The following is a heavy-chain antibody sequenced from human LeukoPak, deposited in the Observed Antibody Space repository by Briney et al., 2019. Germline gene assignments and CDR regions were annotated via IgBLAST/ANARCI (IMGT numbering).Heavy chain of an antibody. D-gene: IGHD2-2*01. CDR1: GFTLSNYD. V-gene: IGHV3-21*01. J-gene: IGHJ5*02. CDR3: ARADCSSSTCYLRRSWFDP. Sequence: GGSLRLSCAASGFTLSNYDMNWVRQAPGKGPEWVSSISTSSRYIYYKDSVRGRFTISRDDAKNSLHLEMNSLRAEDTAVYYCARADCSSSTCYLRRSWFDPWGQGTLVTVSS. CDR2: ISTSSRYI.